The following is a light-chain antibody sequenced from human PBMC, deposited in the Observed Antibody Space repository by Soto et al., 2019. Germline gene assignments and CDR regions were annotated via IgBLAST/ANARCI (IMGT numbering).Light chain of an antibody. CDR3: QQANSFPFT. CDR1: QSIDRW. J-gene: IGKJ3*01. CDR2: AAS. V-gene: IGKV1D-12*01. Sequence: DIQMTQSPSSVSASAGDRVTITCRASQSIDRWLAWYQQKPGNAPELLIYAASSLQSGVPSRFSGSGSGTDFTLTISSLQPEDFATYYCQQANSFPFTFGPGTKVDVK.